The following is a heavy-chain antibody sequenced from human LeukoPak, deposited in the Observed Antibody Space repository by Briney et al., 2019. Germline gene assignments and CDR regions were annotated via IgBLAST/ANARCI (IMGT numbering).Heavy chain of an antibody. D-gene: IGHD2-2*01. J-gene: IGHJ4*02. CDR1: GFTFGYYA. V-gene: IGHV3-49*03. CDR3: TRADLLGYCGCTSCYTSPIPDY. Sequence: QTGGSLRLSCTASGFTFGYYAMSWLRQAPGKGREWVGFIRSKAYGGTTEYDASVKGRFTISRDDSKSIAYLQMNSLKTEDTAVYYCTRADLLGYCGCTSCYTSPIPDYWGQGPLVTVSA. CDR2: IRSKAYGGTT.